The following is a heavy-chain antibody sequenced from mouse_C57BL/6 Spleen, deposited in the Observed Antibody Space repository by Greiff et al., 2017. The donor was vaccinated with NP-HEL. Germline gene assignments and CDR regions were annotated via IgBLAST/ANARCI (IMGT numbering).Heavy chain of an antibody. CDR3: ARENGSSFFAY. J-gene: IGHJ3*01. CDR2: INPGSGGT. Sequence: QVQLQQSGAVLVRPGTSVKVSCKASGYAFTNYLIEWVKQRPGQGLEWIGVINPGSGGTNYNEKFKGKATLTADKSSSTAYMQLSSLTSEDSAVYFCARENGSSFFAYWGQGTLVTVSA. CDR1: GYAFTNYL. D-gene: IGHD1-1*01. V-gene: IGHV1-54*01.